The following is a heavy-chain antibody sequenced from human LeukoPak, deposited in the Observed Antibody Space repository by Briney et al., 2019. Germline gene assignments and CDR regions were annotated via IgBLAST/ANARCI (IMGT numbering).Heavy chain of an antibody. V-gene: IGHV1-2*02. CDR2: INPNSGGT. CDR3: ARGASSSHMYNWFAP. Sequence: ASVKVSCKASGYTFTGYYMHWVRQAPGQGLEWMGWINPNSGGTNYAQKFQGRVTMTRDTSISTAYMELSRLRSDDTAVYYCARGASSSHMYNWFAPWGQGTLVTVSS. J-gene: IGHJ5*02. D-gene: IGHD6-13*01. CDR1: GYTFTGYY.